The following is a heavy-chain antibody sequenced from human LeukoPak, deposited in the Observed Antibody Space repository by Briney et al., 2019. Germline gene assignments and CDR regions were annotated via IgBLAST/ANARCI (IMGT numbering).Heavy chain of an antibody. J-gene: IGHJ4*02. CDR3: ARGIDTSGWYDY. D-gene: IGHD6-19*01. V-gene: IGHV4-38-2*01. CDR1: GSSINSGYY. Sequence: PSETLSLTCAVSGSSINSGYYWGWIRQPPGKGLEWIGSIYHSGSTYYNPSLKSRVTISVGTSKNHFSLKLSSVTAADTAVYYCARGIDTSGWYDYWGQGTLVTVSS. CDR2: IYHSGST.